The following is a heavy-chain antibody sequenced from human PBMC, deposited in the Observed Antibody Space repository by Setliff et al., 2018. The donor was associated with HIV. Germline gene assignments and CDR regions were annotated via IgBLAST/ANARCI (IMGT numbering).Heavy chain of an antibody. Sequence: SETLSLTCTVSGGSISVSSHYWGWIRQPPGKGLEWIGSIYYSGSTSYNPSLKSRLTISVDTSKNQFSLKLDSVTAADTAVYYCARIIGSDISGAQYYFDHWGQGSLVTV. D-gene: IGHD1-20*01. CDR3: ARIIGSDISGAQYYFDH. CDR1: GGSISVSSHY. V-gene: IGHV4-39*07. CDR2: IYYSGST. J-gene: IGHJ4*02.